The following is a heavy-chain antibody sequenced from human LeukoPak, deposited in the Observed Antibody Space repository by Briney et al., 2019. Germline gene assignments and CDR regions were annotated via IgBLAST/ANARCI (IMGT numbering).Heavy chain of an antibody. V-gene: IGHV4-34*01. CDR1: GRSFSGYY. CDR2: INHSGST. Sequence: SQTLSPTWAVDGRSFSGYYWSWIRHPPGKWLEWIGEINHSGSTNYNPSIKSRATISVETSKNQFSRSLASVTATPTAVFFCARASLARTTVASVTSYFDYWGQGTLVTVSS. D-gene: IGHD4-23*01. CDR3: ARASLARTTVASVTSYFDY. J-gene: IGHJ4*02.